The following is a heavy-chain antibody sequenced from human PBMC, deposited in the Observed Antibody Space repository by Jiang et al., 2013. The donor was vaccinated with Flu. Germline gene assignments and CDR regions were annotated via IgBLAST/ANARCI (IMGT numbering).Heavy chain of an antibody. CDR3: ARAQKYSGFELPYFDY. Sequence: LLKPSETLSLTCTVSGASFSSDYYYWGWIRQPPGKGMEWIGGIYHTGSSYSRPSLKSRVTISVDTSKNQFSLRLSSVTAADTAVYYCARAQKYSGFELPYFDYWGQGPWSPSP. CDR1: GASFSSDYYY. CDR2: IYHTGSS. D-gene: IGHD5-12*01. V-gene: IGHV4-39*07. J-gene: IGHJ4*02.